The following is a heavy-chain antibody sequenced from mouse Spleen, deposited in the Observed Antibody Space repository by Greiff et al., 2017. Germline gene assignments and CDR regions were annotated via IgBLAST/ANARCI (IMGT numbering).Heavy chain of an antibody. Sequence: QVQLKQSGAELVKPGASVKMSCKASGYTFTSYWITWVKQRPGQGLEWIGDIYPGSGSTNYNEKFKSKATLTVDTSSSTAYMQLSSLTSEDSAVYYCARGWGNYGGAYWGQGTLVTVSA. CDR2: IYPGSGST. V-gene: IGHV1-55*01. CDR1: GYTFTSYW. D-gene: IGHD2-1*01. J-gene: IGHJ3*01. CDR3: ARGWGNYGGAY.